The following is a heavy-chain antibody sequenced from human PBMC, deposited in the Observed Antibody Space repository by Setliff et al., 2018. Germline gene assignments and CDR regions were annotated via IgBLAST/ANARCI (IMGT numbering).Heavy chain of an antibody. Sequence: GESLKISCKGSGYTFMTYWIGWVRQMPGKGLEWMGIIYPGDSDTRYSPSFQGQVTLSADTSIATAYLHWTSLKASDTAMYYCVRHPYYDSSGYYSYFDYWGQGALVTVSS. V-gene: IGHV5-51*01. CDR3: VRHPYYDSSGYYSYFDY. CDR1: GYTFMTYW. D-gene: IGHD3-22*01. CDR2: IYPGDSDT. J-gene: IGHJ4*02.